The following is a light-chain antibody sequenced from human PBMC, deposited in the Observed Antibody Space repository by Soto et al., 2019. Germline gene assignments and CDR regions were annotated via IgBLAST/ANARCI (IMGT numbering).Light chain of an antibody. CDR2: GAS. V-gene: IGKV3-20*01. CDR1: QSISSNY. CDR3: QQYGTSPRT. J-gene: IGKJ1*01. Sequence: EIVLTQSPGTLSLSPGERATLSCRASQSISSNYLAWYQQKPGQSPRLLIYGASSRATGIPDRFSGRGSGTDFTLTISRLEPEDFAVYFCQQYGTSPRTFGQGTKVDNK.